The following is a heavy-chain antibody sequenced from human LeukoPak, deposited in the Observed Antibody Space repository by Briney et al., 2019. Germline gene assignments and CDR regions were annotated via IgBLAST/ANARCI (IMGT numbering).Heavy chain of an antibody. CDR3: ARLLGDYASFDY. CDR1: GGSIRSYY. CDR2: IYYSGST. J-gene: IGHJ4*02. Sequence: SETLSLTCTVSGGSIRSYYWSWIRQPPGKGLEWIGYIYYSGSTNYNPSLKSRVTISVDTSKNQFSLKLSSVTAADTAVYYCARLLGDYASFDYWGQGILVTVSS. D-gene: IGHD4-17*01. V-gene: IGHV4-59*01.